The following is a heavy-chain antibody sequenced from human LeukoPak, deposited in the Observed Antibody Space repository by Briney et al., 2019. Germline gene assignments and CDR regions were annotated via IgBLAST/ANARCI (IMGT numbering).Heavy chain of an antibody. Sequence: GGSLRLSCAASGFTFSSYEMNRVRQAPGKGLEWVSYISSSGSTIYYADSVKGRFTISRDNAKNSLYLQMNSLRAEDTAVYYCARAPPNYYDSSGYILRDYWGQGTLVTVSS. CDR1: GFTFSSYE. D-gene: IGHD3-22*01. J-gene: IGHJ4*02. CDR2: ISSSGSTI. V-gene: IGHV3-48*03. CDR3: ARAPPNYYDSSGYILRDY.